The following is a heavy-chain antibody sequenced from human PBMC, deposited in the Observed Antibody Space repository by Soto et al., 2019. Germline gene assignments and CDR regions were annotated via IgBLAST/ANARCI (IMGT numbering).Heavy chain of an antibody. CDR3: TTWFEY. V-gene: IGHV3-74*01. CDR2: VDLHGSGT. CDR1: GFTFTNYW. J-gene: IGHJ5*01. Sequence: EVQLAESGGGSVQPGGSLRLSCAASGFTFTNYWIHWVRQVPGKGLEWVARVDLHGSGTSYADLVKGRFPISRDNAKNVVYLRISSMSVEDLVLYCCTTWFEYWGQG. D-gene: IGHD1-1*01.